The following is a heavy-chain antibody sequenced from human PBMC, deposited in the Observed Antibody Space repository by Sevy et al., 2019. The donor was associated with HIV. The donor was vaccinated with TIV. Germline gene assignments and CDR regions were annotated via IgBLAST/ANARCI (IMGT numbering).Heavy chain of an antibody. CDR2: ISYDGSNK. J-gene: IGHJ4*02. CDR1: GFIFSNYA. D-gene: IGHD3-22*01. CDR3: ARDPTFSSDTRGYYPFDS. Sequence: GGSLRLSCAASGFIFSNYAIHWVRRAPGKGLEWVAVISYDGSNKHYAASVKGRFTISRDNSRNTLFLQMNSLSLDDTVVYYCARDPTFSSDTRGYYPFDSWGQGTLVTVSS. V-gene: IGHV3-30*04.